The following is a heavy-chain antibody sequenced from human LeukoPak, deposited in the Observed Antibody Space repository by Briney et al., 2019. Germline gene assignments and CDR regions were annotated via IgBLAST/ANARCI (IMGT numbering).Heavy chain of an antibody. J-gene: IGHJ6*03. CDR3: ASHIAAAGKNYYYYYMDV. CDR1: GGSISSSSYY. CDR2: IYYSGST. D-gene: IGHD6-13*01. V-gene: IGHV4-39*01. Sequence: PSETLSLTCTVSGGSISSSSYYWGWIRQPPGKGLEWIGSIYYSGSTYYNPSLKSRATISVDTSKNQFSLKPSSVTAADTAVYYCASHIAAAGKNYYYYYMDVWGKGTTVTISS.